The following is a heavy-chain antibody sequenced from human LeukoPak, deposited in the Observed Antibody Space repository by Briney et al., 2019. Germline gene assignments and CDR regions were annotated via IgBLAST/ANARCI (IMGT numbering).Heavy chain of an antibody. V-gene: IGHV3-49*04. CDR3: TRVKYTNMYYEASFDY. CDR1: GFTFRDYA. D-gene: IGHD3-22*01. CDR2: IRTKTYAWTP. Sequence: GGSLRLSCKVSGFTFRDYALSWVRQAPGKGLEWLGLIRTKTYAWTPEYAASVRSRFTISRDDSKSIAYMQMNSLQTEDTAVYYCTRVKYTNMYYEASFDYWGQGTLVTVSS. J-gene: IGHJ4*02.